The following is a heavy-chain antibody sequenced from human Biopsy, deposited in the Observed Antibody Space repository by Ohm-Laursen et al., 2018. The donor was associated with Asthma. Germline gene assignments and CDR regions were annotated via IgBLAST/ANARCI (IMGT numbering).Heavy chain of an antibody. D-gene: IGHD1-7*01. CDR1: GFTFSDYN. J-gene: IGHJ4*02. CDR3: ARVMELELLDY. V-gene: IGHV3-11*01. Sequence: SLRLSCTAAGFTFSDYNMSWNRQAPGKGLEWVSYISSSGATIYYADSVRGRFTISRDNAKNSLYLQMNSLRAEAAAVYYCARVMELELLDYWGQGTLVTVSS. CDR2: ISSSGATI.